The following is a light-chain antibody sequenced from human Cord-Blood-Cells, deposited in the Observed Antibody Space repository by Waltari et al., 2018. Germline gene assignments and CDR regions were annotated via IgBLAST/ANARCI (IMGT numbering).Light chain of an antibody. CDR1: SCDVAGYNY. Sequence: QSALTQPRSVSGSTGQSVTISCTGTSCDVAGYNYVPWYQQHPGKAPKLMIYDVSKRPSGVPDRFSGSKSGNTASLTISGLQAEDEADYYCCSYAGSYTLVFGGGTKLTVL. CDR3: CSYAGSYTLV. J-gene: IGLJ2*01. CDR2: DVS. V-gene: IGLV2-11*01.